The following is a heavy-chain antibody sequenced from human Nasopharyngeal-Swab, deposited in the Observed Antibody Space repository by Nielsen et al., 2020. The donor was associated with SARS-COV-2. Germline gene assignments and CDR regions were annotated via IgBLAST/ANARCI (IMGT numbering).Heavy chain of an antibody. CDR3: AKDYYDSSGYYYPLRFDY. D-gene: IGHD3-22*01. Sequence: GESLKISCAASGFTFSSYGIHWVRQAPGKGLEWVAVISYDGSNKYYADSVKGRFTISRDNSKNTLYLQMNSLRAEDTAVYYCAKDYYDSSGYYYPLRFDYWGQGTLVTVSS. J-gene: IGHJ4*02. V-gene: IGHV3-30*18. CDR1: GFTFSSYG. CDR2: ISYDGSNK.